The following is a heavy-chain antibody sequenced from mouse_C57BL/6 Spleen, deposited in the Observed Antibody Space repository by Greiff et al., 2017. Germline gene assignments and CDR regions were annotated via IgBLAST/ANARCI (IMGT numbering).Heavy chain of an antibody. Sequence: VQLQQSGAELARPGASVKLSCKASGYTFTSYGISWVKQRTGQGLEWIGEIYPRSGNTYYNEKFKGKATLTADKSSSTAYMELRSLTSEDSAVYFCARGSDYDSYYGRAMDYWGQGTSVTVSS. J-gene: IGHJ4*01. D-gene: IGHD2-3*01. CDR1: GYTFTSYG. CDR2: IYPRSGNT. V-gene: IGHV1-81*01. CDR3: ARGSDYDSYYGRAMDY.